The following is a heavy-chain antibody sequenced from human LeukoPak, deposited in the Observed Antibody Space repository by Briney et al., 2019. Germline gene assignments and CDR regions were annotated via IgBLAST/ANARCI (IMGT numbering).Heavy chain of an antibody. V-gene: IGHV3-23*01. CDR1: EFTVSSNY. J-gene: IGHJ4*02. CDR2: ISGSGGST. D-gene: IGHD3/OR15-3a*01. CDR3: AKRSNFWTGYLDY. Sequence: GGSLRLSCAASEFTVSSNYMSWVRQAPGKGLEWVSVISGSGGSTYYADSVKGRFTISRDNSKDTLFLQMNSLRTEDTAVYYCAKRSNFWTGYLDYWGQGTLVTVSS.